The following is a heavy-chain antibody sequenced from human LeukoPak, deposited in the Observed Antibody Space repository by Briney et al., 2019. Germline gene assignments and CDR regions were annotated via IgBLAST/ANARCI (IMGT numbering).Heavy chain of an antibody. CDR2: IYYSGST. Sequence: SETLSLTCTVSGGSISSYYWSWIRQPPRKGLEWIGYIYYSGSTNYNPSLKSRVTISVDTSKNQFSLKLSSVTAADTAVYYCAREGPNYDSSGYPPGSFDYWGQGTLVTVSS. J-gene: IGHJ4*02. CDR3: AREGPNYDSSGYPPGSFDY. V-gene: IGHV4-59*01. CDR1: GGSISSYY. D-gene: IGHD3-22*01.